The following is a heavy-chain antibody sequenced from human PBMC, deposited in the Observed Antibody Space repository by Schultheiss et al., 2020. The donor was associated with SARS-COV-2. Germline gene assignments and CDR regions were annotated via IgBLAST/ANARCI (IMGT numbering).Heavy chain of an antibody. Sequence: SETLSLTCAVYGGSFSGYYWSWIRQPPGKGLEWIGYTYHTGSTYYNPSLKSRVTISVDTSKNQFSLKLSSVTAADTAVYYCARESASGGYPYWGQGTLVTVSS. D-gene: IGHD3-10*01. V-gene: IGHV4-34*01. J-gene: IGHJ4*02. CDR2: TYHTGST. CDR1: GGSFSGYY. CDR3: ARESASGGYPY.